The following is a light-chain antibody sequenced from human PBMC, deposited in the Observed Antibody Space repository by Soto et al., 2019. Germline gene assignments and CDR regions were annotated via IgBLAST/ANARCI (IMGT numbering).Light chain of an antibody. CDR1: SSDLGGYNF. J-gene: IGLJ2*01. Sequence: QSVLTQPRSVSGSPGQSVTISCTGTSSDLGGYNFVSWHQQHPGKAPKVMIYDVNKRPSGVPDRFFGSKSGNRASLTISGLRSEDEADYYCAVWDNSLNGVAFGGGTKLTVL. CDR2: DVN. V-gene: IGLV2-11*01. CDR3: AVWDNSLNGVA.